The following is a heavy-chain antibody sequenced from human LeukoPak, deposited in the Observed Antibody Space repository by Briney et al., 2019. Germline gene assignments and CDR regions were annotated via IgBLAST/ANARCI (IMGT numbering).Heavy chain of an antibody. CDR1: GFTFSSYA. CDR3: AKDVKGGFTFGGFDY. J-gene: IGHJ4*02. V-gene: IGHV3-23*01. CDR2: ISGSGGST. D-gene: IGHD3-16*01. Sequence: GGSLRLSCAASGFTFSSYAMSWVRQAPGKGREWVSAISGSGGSTYYADSVKGRFTISRDNSKNTLYLQMNSLRAEDTAVYYCAKDVKGGFTFGGFDYWGQGTLVTVSS.